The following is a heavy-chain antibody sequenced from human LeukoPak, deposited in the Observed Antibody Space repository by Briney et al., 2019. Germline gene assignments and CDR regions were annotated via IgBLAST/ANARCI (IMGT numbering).Heavy chain of an antibody. J-gene: IGHJ4*02. Sequence: PGGSLRLSCTGSGFIFRDYGLSWVRQAPGKGLEWVGFIRSKSYGGTTEYAASANARFSISRDDSKSIAYLQMNSLNIEDTAVFYCVRVSSGNSHHDYWGQGTLVTVSS. CDR1: GFIFRDYG. CDR3: VRVSSGNSHHDY. CDR2: IRSKSYGGTT. V-gene: IGHV3-49*04. D-gene: IGHD3-22*01.